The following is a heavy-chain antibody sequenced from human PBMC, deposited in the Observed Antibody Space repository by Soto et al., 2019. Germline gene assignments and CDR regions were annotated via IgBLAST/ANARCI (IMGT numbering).Heavy chain of an antibody. V-gene: IGHV4-30-4*01. Sequence: ASETLSLTCTVSCGSISSGDYYGSWIRQPQGKGLEWIGYIYYSGSTYYNPSLKSRVTISVDTSKNQFSLKLSSVTAADTAVYYCARSPGLGYCSGGSCYRWGQGTLVTV. CDR3: ARSPGLGYCSGGSCYR. CDR1: CGSISSGDYY. D-gene: IGHD2-15*01. J-gene: IGHJ4*02. CDR2: IYYSGST.